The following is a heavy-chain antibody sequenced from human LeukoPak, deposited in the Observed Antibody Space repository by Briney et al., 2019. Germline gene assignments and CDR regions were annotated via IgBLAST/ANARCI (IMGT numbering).Heavy chain of an antibody. CDR2: ISYDGSNK. V-gene: IGHV3-30-3*01. Sequence: GGSLRLSCAASGFTFSSYEMNWVRQAPGKGLEWVAVISYDGSNKYYADSVKGRFTISRDNSKNTLYLQMNGLRAEDTAVYYCARDRFGAFDYWGQGTLVTVSS. D-gene: IGHD3-10*01. CDR1: GFTFSSYE. CDR3: ARDRFGAFDY. J-gene: IGHJ4*02.